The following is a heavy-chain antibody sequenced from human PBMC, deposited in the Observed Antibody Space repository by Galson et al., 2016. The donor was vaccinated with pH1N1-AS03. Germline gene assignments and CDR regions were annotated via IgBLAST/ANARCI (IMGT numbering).Heavy chain of an antibody. V-gene: IGHV4-39*01. Sequence: IGSIYYSGSTYYNPSLKSRVTISVDTSKNQFSLKLSSVTAADTAVYYCARRVYGDYVNWFDPWGQGTLVTVSS. CDR2: IYYSGST. CDR3: ARRVYGDYVNWFDP. J-gene: IGHJ5*02. D-gene: IGHD4-17*01.